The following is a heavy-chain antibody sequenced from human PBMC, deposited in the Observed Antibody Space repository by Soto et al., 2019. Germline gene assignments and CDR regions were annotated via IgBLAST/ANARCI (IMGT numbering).Heavy chain of an antibody. Sequence: QVQLVESGGGVVQPGRSLRLSCAASGFTFSSYGMHWVRQAPGKGLEWVAVIWYDGSNKYYADSVKGRFTISRDNSKNTLYLQMNSLRAEDTGVYYCAREGGCSGGSCYGGPDYWGQGTLVTVSS. CDR1: GFTFSSYG. V-gene: IGHV3-33*01. D-gene: IGHD2-15*01. CDR2: IWYDGSNK. CDR3: AREGGCSGGSCYGGPDY. J-gene: IGHJ4*02.